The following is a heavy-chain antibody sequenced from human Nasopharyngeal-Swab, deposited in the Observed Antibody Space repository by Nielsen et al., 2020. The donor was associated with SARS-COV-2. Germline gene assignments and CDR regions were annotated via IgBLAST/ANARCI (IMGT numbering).Heavy chain of an antibody. CDR3: AREFYCSSASCSPGWFDP. CDR2: IYYSGST. CDR1: GGSISSGGYY. D-gene: IGHD2-2*01. V-gene: IGHV4-31*03. Sequence: SETLSLTCTVSGGSISSGGYYWSWIRQHPGKGLEWIGYIYYSGSTYYNPSLKSRVTISVDTSKNQFSLKLRSVTAADTAVYYCAREFYCSSASCSPGWFDPWGQGTLVTVSS. J-gene: IGHJ5*02.